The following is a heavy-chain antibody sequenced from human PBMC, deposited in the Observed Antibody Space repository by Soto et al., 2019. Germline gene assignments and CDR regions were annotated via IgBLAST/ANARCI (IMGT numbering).Heavy chain of an antibody. CDR3: ANSLRKGTYEAFDI. J-gene: IGHJ3*02. D-gene: IGHD3-3*01. CDR1: GYNFNRYW. CDR2: IYPGDSDT. Sequence: GESLKISCKGSGYNFNRYWIGWVHQMPGKGLEWMGVIYPGDSDTRYSPSLQGQVTISADKSSSAAYLQWSSLQASDTATYYCANSLRKGTYEAFDIWGQGTMVTVSS. V-gene: IGHV5-51*07.